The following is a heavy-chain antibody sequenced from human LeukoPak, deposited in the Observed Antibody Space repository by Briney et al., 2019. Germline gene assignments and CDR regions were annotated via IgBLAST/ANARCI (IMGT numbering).Heavy chain of an antibody. Sequence: GGSLRLSCAASGFTFSSYAMSWVRQAPGKGLEWVSAISGSGGTTYYADSVKGRFTISRDNSKNTLYLQMNSLRAEDTAVYYCARDLDSYGYLGVDYWGQGTLVTVSS. CDR3: ARDLDSYGYLGVDY. D-gene: IGHD5-18*01. J-gene: IGHJ4*02. CDR2: ISGSGGTT. V-gene: IGHV3-23*01. CDR1: GFTFSSYA.